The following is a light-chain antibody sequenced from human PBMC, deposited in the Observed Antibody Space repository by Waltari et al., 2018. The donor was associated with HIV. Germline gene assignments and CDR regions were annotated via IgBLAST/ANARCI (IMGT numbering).Light chain of an antibody. CDR1: SSNIGSNP. V-gene: IGLV1-44*01. J-gene: IGLJ3*02. CDR2: VNG. Sequence: QSVLTQPPSASGPPGQRVTISCSGRSSNIGSNPAHSFQQVYRTAPKLLVYVNGRRPSRVPDRFCGSKSATSASLAISGLQSDDEADYYCVVWDEVVNGWLFGGGTKLTVL. CDR3: VVWDEVVNGWL.